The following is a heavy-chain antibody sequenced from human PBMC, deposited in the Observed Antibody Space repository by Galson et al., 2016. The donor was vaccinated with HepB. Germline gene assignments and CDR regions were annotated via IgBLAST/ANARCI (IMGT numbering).Heavy chain of an antibody. V-gene: IGHV1-69*13. CDR3: AGAWVRYYFDN. J-gene: IGHJ4*02. CDR1: GGTFTNYA. Sequence: SVKVSCKASGGTFTNYAINWVRQAPGQGLEWMGGIIPSFGTSNYAQKFQGRITITADESTSTAYMELRRLRSEDTAVYYCAGAWVRYYFDNWGQGTLVTVSS. CDR2: IIPSFGTS. D-gene: IGHD7-27*01.